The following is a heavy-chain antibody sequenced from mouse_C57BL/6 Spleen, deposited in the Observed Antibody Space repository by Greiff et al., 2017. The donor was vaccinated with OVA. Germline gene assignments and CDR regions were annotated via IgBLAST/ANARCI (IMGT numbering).Heavy chain of an antibody. J-gene: IGHJ2*01. V-gene: IGHV1-62-2*01. CDR1: GYTFTEYT. D-gene: IGHD2-3*01. CDR2: FYPGRGSI. CDR3: ARHEDRLLGYYYFDY. Sequence: QVQLKQSGAELVKPGASVKLSCKASGYTFTEYTIHWVKQRSGQGLEWIGWFYPGRGSIKYNEKFKDKATLTADKSSSTVYMELSRLTSEDSAVYFCARHEDRLLGYYYFDYWGQGTTLTVSS.